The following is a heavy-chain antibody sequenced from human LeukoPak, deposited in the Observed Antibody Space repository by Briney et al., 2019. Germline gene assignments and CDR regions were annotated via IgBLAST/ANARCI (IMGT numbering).Heavy chain of an antibody. V-gene: IGHV3-23*01. CDR1: GFTFSNYA. D-gene: IGHD1-7*01. J-gene: IGHJ4*02. Sequence: PGGSLRLSCAASGFTFSNYAMSWVRQAPGTGLEWVSAISGSGTTTHYADSVKGRFTVSGDNSKNTVFLQMHSLGAEDTAVYYCSKGETDTGTLTHVYWGQGTLVTVSS. CDR2: ISGSGTTT. CDR3: SKGETDTGTLTHVY.